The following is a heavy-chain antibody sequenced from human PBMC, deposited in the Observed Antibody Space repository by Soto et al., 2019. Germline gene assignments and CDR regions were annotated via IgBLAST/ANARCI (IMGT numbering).Heavy chain of an antibody. J-gene: IGHJ3*02. V-gene: IGHV3-20*01. CDR2: INWNGGST. Sequence: GGSLRLSCAASGFTFDDYGMSWVRQAPGKGLEWVSGINWNGGSTGYADSVKGRFTISRDNAKNSLYLQMNSLRAEDTALYHCARTPEMATIGGAFDIWGQGTMVTVSS. CDR1: GFTFDDYG. CDR3: ARTPEMATIGGAFDI. D-gene: IGHD5-12*01.